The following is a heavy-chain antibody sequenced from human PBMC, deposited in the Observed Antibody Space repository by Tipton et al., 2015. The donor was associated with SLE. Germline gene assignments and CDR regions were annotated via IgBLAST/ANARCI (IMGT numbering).Heavy chain of an antibody. Sequence: SLRLSCAASGSTFSSYAMHWVRQAPGKGLEWVAVISYDGSNKYYADSVKGRFTISRDNSKNTLYLQMNNLRTEDTAVYYCASGYVPAAVDYWGQGTLVTVSS. J-gene: IGHJ4*02. CDR3: ASGYVPAAVDY. V-gene: IGHV3-30*04. CDR1: GSTFSSYA. D-gene: IGHD2-2*01. CDR2: ISYDGSNK.